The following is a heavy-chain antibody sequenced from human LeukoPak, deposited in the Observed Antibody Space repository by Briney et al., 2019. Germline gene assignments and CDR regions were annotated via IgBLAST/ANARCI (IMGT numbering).Heavy chain of an antibody. Sequence: ASVKVSCKASGYTFTGYYMHWVRQAPGQGLEYTGWINPNTGGTNYAQKFQGRVTMTRDTSISTAYMELSRLRSDDTAVYYCAMIIAAVYWGQGTLVTVSS. CDR2: INPNTGGT. V-gene: IGHV1-2*02. CDR1: GYTFTGYY. D-gene: IGHD6-13*01. J-gene: IGHJ4*02. CDR3: AMIIAAVY.